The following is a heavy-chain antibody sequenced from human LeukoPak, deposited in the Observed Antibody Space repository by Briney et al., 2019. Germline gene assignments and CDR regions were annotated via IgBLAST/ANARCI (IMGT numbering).Heavy chain of an antibody. CDR3: APPTPVSGLFDI. CDR1: GFTFSSYA. CDR2: ISGSGGST. J-gene: IGHJ3*02. V-gene: IGHV3-23*01. D-gene: IGHD3-22*01. Sequence: GGSLRLSCAASGFTFSSYAMSWVRQAPGKGLEWVSAISGSGGSTYYPDSVKGRFTISRDNSKNTLYLQMNSLRAEDTAVYYCAPPTPVSGLFDIWGQGTMVTVSS.